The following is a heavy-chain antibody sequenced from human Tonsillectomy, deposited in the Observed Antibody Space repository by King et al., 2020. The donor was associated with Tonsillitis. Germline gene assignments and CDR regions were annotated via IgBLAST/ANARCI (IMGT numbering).Heavy chain of an antibody. CDR1: GGSISSYY. V-gene: IGHV4-59*01. Sequence: QLQESGPGLVKPSETLSLTCTVSGGSISSYYWSWIRQPPGKGLEWVGYIYYSGSTNYNPSLQSRVTISVDTSKNQLSLKLSSVTAADTPVYYCARGGYYDSSGYYQIDYWGQGTLVTVSS. CDR3: ARGGYYDSSGYYQIDY. CDR2: IYYSGST. J-gene: IGHJ4*02. D-gene: IGHD3-22*01.